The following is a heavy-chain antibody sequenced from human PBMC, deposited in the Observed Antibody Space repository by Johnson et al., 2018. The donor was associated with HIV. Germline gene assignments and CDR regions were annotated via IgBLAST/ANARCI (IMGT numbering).Heavy chain of an antibody. CDR3: VRVSCSSTSCLGDGAFDI. D-gene: IGHD2-2*01. CDR1: GFTFSNNA. CDR2: ISYDGSNK. V-gene: IGHV3-30*14. Sequence: QVQLVESGGGLVQPGGSLRLSCAASGFTFSNNAMSWVRQAPGKGLEWVALISYDGSNKYHADSVKGRFTISRDNSKNTLYLQMNSLRVEDTALYYCVRVSCSSTSCLGDGAFDIWGQGTMVTVSS. J-gene: IGHJ3*02.